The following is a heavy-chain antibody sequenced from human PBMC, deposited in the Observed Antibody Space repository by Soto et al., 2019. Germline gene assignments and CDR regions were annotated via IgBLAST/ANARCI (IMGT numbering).Heavy chain of an antibody. J-gene: IGHJ5*02. Sequence: ASVKVSCKASGYTFTGYYMHWVRQAPGQGLEWMGWINPNSGGTNYAQKFQGWVTMTRDTSISTAYMELSRLRSDDTAVYYCARDAGEAIFGGIWLDPWGQGTLVTVSS. V-gene: IGHV1-2*04. D-gene: IGHD3-3*01. CDR3: ARDAGEAIFGGIWLDP. CDR1: GYTFTGYY. CDR2: INPNSGGT.